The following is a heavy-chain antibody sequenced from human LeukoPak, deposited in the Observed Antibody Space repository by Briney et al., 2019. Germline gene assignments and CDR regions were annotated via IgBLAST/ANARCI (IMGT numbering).Heavy chain of an antibody. J-gene: IGHJ1*01. D-gene: IGHD3-22*01. CDR2: IYYSGRT. CDR3: ARRRYYDGSGYLE. Sequence: PSETLSLTCSVSRDSVSRRDSHWDWIRQPPGKGREWIGTIYYSGRTYYSVSLKSRVTMSVDPSNNHFSLNLRSVTAADTAVYYCARRRYYDGSGYLEWGQGTLLSDSS. V-gene: IGHV4-39*01. CDR1: RDSVSRRDSH.